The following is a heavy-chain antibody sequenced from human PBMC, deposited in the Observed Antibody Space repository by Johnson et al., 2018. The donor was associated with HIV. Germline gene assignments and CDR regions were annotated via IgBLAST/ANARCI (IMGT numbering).Heavy chain of an antibody. D-gene: IGHD1-1*01. J-gene: IGHJ3*02. CDR1: GFTFDDYA. CDR2: IWFDGTNK. CDR3: ARDHEAVPGAFDI. V-gene: IGHV3-33*08. Sequence: QMMLVESGGVVVQPGGSLRLSCAASGFTFDDYAMHWVRQAPGKGLEWVAVIWFDGTNKYYADSVKGRFTISRDNSKNTLYLQMNSLRAEDTAVYYCARDHEAVPGAFDIWGQGTMVTVSS.